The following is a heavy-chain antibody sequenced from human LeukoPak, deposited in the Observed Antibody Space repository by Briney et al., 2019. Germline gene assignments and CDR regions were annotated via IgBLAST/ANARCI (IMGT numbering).Heavy chain of an antibody. D-gene: IGHD2-15*01. CDR3: ARISQSSGGFYY. Sequence: SETLSLTCTVSGGSISNSGGFYWSWIRQHPGDGLEWIGFISYRGRTYYNPSLKSRVSMSVGTSRSQFSLRLTSVIDEDTAVYYCARISQSSGGFYYWGQGTLVTVSS. CDR2: ISYRGRT. CDR1: GGSISNSGGFY. V-gene: IGHV4-31*02. J-gene: IGHJ4*02.